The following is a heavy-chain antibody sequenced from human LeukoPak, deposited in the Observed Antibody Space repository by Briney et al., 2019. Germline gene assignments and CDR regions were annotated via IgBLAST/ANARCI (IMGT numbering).Heavy chain of an antibody. CDR3: ASSRLHGPVYFDY. D-gene: IGHD2-15*01. Sequence: GGSLTLSCVASGFTFSSYAMSWVRQAPGKGLEWVAVIYSGGSTYYADSVKGRFTIYRDNSKNTLYLQMNSLRAEDTAVYYCASSRLHGPVYFDYWGQGTLVTVSS. CDR2: IYSGGST. CDR1: GFTFSSYA. J-gene: IGHJ4*02. V-gene: IGHV3-53*01.